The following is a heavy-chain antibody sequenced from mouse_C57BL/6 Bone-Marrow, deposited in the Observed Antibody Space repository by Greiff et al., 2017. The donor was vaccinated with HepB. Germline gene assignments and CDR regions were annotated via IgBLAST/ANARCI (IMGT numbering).Heavy chain of an antibody. V-gene: IGHV2-5*01. J-gene: IGHJ3*01. Sequence: QVQLQQSGPGLVQPSQSLSITCTVSGFSLTSYGVHWVRQSPGKGLEWLGVIWRGGSTDYNAAFMSRLSITKDNSKSQVFFKMNSLQADDTAIYYCAKNGLDYYGSSPFAYWGQGTLVTVSA. D-gene: IGHD1-1*01. CDR2: IWRGGST. CDR3: AKNGLDYYGSSPFAY. CDR1: GFSLTSYG.